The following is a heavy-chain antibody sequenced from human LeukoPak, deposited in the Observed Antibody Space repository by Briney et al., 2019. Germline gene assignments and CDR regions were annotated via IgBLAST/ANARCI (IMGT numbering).Heavy chain of an antibody. Sequence: SETLSLTCTVSGGSISSSSYYWGWIRQSPGKGLEWIGNTYHSDYTNYNPSLKSRATISVDKSRNQLSLKVSSVTAADTAMYYCARDSKSTADAFDIWGQGTMVTVSS. CDR1: GGSISSSSYY. D-gene: IGHD5/OR15-5a*01. V-gene: IGHV4-39*07. CDR2: TYHSDYT. J-gene: IGHJ3*02. CDR3: ARDSKSTADAFDI.